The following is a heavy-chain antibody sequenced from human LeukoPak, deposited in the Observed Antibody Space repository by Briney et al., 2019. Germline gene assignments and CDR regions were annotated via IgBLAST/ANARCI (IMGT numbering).Heavy chain of an antibody. D-gene: IGHD5-12*01. CDR1: GYTFTSYY. CDR3: ARTNGYELELYYFDY. CDR2: INPSGGST. V-gene: IGHV1-46*01. Sequence: ASVKVSCKASGYTFTSYYMHWVRQAPGQGLEWMGIINPSGGSTSYAQKFQGRVTMTRDTSTSTVYMELSSLRSEDTAVYYCARTNGYELELYYFDYWGQGTLVTVSS. J-gene: IGHJ4*02.